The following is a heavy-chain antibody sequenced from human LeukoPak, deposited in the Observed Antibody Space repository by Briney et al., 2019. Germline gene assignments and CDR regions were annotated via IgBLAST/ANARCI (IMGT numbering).Heavy chain of an antibody. CDR3: ARLSLGIFGVVIQYGMDV. CDR2: ISAYNGNT. Sequence: ASVKVSCKASGYTFTSYGISWVRRAPGQGLEWMGWISAYNGNTNYAQKLQGRVTMTTDTSTSTAYMELRSLRSDDTAVYYCARLSLGIFGVVIQYGMDVWGQGTTVTVSS. V-gene: IGHV1-18*01. D-gene: IGHD3-3*01. CDR1: GYTFTSYG. J-gene: IGHJ6*01.